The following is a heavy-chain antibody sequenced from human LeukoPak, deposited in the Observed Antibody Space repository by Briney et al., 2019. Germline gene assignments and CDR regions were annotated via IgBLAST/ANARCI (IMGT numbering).Heavy chain of an antibody. V-gene: IGHV3-43*02. D-gene: IGHD5-12*01. Sequence: GGSLRLSCAASGFSFDDHAMHWVRQAPGKGLEWVSLISGDGSTTYSADSVKGRFTISRDNSKNSLYLQMNSLKTEYTGLYYCAKDPRSGSLRWGQGTLVTVSS. CDR2: ISGDGSTT. CDR1: GFSFDDHA. J-gene: IGHJ4*02. CDR3: AKDPRSGSLR.